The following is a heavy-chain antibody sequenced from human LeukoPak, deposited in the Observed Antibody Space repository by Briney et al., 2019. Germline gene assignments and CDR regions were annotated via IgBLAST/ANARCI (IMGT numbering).Heavy chain of an antibody. V-gene: IGHV4-34*01. D-gene: IGHD6-19*01. J-gene: IGHJ4*02. CDR1: GGSFSVYY. CDR3: ASRNGWYPFDY. CDR2: INHSGST. Sequence: SETLSLTCAVYGGSFSVYYWSWIRQPPGKGLEWVGEINHSGSTNYNASLKSRVTISVDTSKNQFSLNLSSVTAADTAVYSCASRNGWYPFDYWGQGTLVTVSS.